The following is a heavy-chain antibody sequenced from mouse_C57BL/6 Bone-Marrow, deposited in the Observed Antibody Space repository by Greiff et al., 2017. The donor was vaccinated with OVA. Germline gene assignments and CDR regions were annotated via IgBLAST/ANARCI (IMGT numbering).Heavy chain of an antibody. J-gene: IGHJ3*01. CDR1: GFTFSSYA. CDR3: ARDPYYYGSSYVFPY. V-gene: IGHV5-4*01. Sequence: DVMLVESGGGLVKPGGSLKLSCAASGFTFSSYAMSWVRQTPEKRLEWVATISDGGSYTYYPDNVKGRFTTSRDNAKNNLYLQMSHLKAEDTAMYYCARDPYYYGSSYVFPYWGQGTLVTVSA. D-gene: IGHD1-1*01. CDR2: ISDGGSYT.